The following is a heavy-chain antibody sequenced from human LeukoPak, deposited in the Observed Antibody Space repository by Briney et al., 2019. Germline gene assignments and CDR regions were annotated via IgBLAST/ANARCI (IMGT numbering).Heavy chain of an antibody. D-gene: IGHD6-13*01. CDR3: ARGVYIAAAQHGY. V-gene: IGHV4-59*01. CDR2: IYYSGTT. J-gene: IGHJ4*02. CDR1: GGSISSYY. Sequence: SETLSLTCTVSGGSISSYYWSWIRQPPGKGLEWIGCIYYSGTTNYNPSLKSRVTISVDTSKNQFSLKLSSVTAADTAVYYCARGVYIAAAQHGYWGQGTLVTVSS.